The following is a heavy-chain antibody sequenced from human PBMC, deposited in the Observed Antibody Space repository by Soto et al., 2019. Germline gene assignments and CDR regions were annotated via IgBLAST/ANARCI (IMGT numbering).Heavy chain of an antibody. Sequence: QVQLQQWGAGLLQPSETLSLTCAVYGGSFSGHSWTWIRQSPGKGLEWIGDINHSGRVNYSPSLKSRVTISRDTSKNQFSLTLSAVTAADTAMYYCSTRAYDTNGYYRFDPWGQGTLVTVSS. D-gene: IGHD3-22*01. CDR1: GGSFSGHS. CDR3: STRAYDTNGYYRFDP. J-gene: IGHJ5*01. CDR2: INHSGRV. V-gene: IGHV4-34*01.